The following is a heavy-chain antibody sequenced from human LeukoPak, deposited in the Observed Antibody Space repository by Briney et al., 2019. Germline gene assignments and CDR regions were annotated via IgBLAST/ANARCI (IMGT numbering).Heavy chain of an antibody. Sequence: RGSLRLSCAASGFTFSSYAMSWVRQAPGKGLEWVSAISGSGGSTYYADSVKGRFTISRDNSKNTLYLQMNSLRAEDTAVYYCAKGGAYDLWSGYSNYYYYYMDVWGKGTTVTVSS. V-gene: IGHV3-23*01. J-gene: IGHJ6*03. CDR3: AKGGAYDLWSGYSNYYYYYMDV. CDR1: GFTFSSYA. CDR2: ISGSGGST. D-gene: IGHD3-3*01.